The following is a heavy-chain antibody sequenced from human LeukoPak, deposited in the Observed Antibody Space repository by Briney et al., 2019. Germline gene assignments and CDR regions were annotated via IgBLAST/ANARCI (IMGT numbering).Heavy chain of an antibody. CDR3: ARGRVRSHRTAPEY. CDR2: ISADGRNK. V-gene: IGHV3-30*03. D-gene: IGHD1-1*01. Sequence: GGSLGLSCTASGLTFSDYAMHWVRQAPGKGLELVGGISADGRNKYLADSVKGRFTISRDNSKNTLSLQMNSLRDEDTAIYYCARGRVRSHRTAPEYWGQGTLVTVSS. J-gene: IGHJ4*02. CDR1: GLTFSDYA.